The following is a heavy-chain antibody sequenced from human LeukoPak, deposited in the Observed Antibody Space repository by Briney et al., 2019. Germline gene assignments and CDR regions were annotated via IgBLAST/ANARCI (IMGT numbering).Heavy chain of an antibody. D-gene: IGHD6-6*01. CDR3: AAARPDYYYYGMDV. V-gene: IGHV3-73*01. J-gene: IGHJ6*02. Sequence: GGSLRLSCAASGFTFSGSAMHWVRQASGKGLEGVGRIRSKANSYATAYAASVKGRFTISRDDSKNTAYLQMNSLKTEDTAVYYCAAARPDYYYYGMDVWGQGTTVTVSS. CDR1: GFTFSGSA. CDR2: IRSKANSYAT.